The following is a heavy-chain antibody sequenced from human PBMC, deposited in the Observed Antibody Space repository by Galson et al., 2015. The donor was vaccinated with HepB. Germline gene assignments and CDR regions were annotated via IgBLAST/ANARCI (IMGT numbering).Heavy chain of an antibody. CDR2: MYWTGGQ. D-gene: IGHD3-10*01. J-gene: IGHJ4*02. CDR1: GFSPSTSGVG. V-gene: IGHV2-5*01. Sequence: ALEKPTQTLTLTCTFSGFSPSTSGVGVGWSRQPPGKALEGLAGMYWTGGQRSSTSLKSRLTITKDTSKNQVVLTSTNMDPVDTATYSCAHSSRTHYNGPGSSRPFDYWGQGTLVTVSS. CDR3: AHSSRTHYNGPGSSRPFDY.